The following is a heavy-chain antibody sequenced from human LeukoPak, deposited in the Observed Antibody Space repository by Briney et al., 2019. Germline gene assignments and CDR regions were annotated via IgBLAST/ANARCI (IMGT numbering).Heavy chain of an antibody. V-gene: IGHV3-53*01. CDR3: ARWVHDYGDYVRFDP. Sequence: GGSLRLSCAASGFTVSSNYMSWVRQAPGKGLEWVSVIYSGGSTYYADSVKGRFTIPRDNSKNTLYLQMNSLRAEDTAVYYCARWVHDYGDYVRFDPWGQGTLVTVSS. CDR1: GFTVSSNY. CDR2: IYSGGST. J-gene: IGHJ5*02. D-gene: IGHD4-17*01.